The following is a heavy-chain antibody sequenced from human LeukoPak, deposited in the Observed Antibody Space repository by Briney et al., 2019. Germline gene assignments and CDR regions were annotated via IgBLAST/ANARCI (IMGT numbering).Heavy chain of an antibody. CDR3: ARHLKYSSSAGVNWFDP. D-gene: IGHD6-6*01. Sequence: GESLKISCKGSGYSFTSYWIGWVRQMPGKGLEWMGIIYPGDSDIRYSPSFQGQVTISADKSISTAYLQWSSLKASDTAMYYCARHLKYSSSAGVNWFDPWGQGTPVTVSS. CDR2: IYPGDSDI. J-gene: IGHJ5*02. V-gene: IGHV5-51*01. CDR1: GYSFTSYW.